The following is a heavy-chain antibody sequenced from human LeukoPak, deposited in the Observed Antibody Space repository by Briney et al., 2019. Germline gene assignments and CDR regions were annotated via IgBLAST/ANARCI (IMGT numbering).Heavy chain of an antibody. CDR2: ISSSGSTI. CDR1: GLTFSSYE. D-gene: IGHD2-15*01. V-gene: IGHV3-48*03. Sequence: PGGSLRLSCAASGLTFSSYEMNWVRQAPGKGLEWVSYISSSGSTIYYADSVKGRFTISRDNAKNSLYLQMNSLRAEDTAVYYCARDCSGGSCYPIYYYYGMDVWGKGTTVTVSS. J-gene: IGHJ6*04. CDR3: ARDCSGGSCYPIYYYYGMDV.